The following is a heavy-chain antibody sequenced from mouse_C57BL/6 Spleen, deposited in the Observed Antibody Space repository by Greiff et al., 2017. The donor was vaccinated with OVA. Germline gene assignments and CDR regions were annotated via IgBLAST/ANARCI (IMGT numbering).Heavy chain of an antibody. CDR1: GFTFSDYG. Sequence: DVMLVESGGGLVKPGGSLKLSCAASGFTFSDYGMHWVRQAPEKGLEWVAYISSGSSTIYSAATVKGRFTISRDNAKNTLCLQMTSLRSEDTAMYDCARRNWFAYWGQGTLVTVSA. CDR2: ISSGSSTI. V-gene: IGHV5-17*01. CDR3: ARRNWFAY. J-gene: IGHJ3*01.